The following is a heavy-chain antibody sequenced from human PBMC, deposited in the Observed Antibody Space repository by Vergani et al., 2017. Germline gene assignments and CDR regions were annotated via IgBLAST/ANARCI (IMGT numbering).Heavy chain of an antibody. J-gene: IGHJ3*02. V-gene: IGHV4-31*03. D-gene: IGHD3-3*01. CDR3: ARTGSVLRFLEWSGGAFDI. Sequence: QVQLQESGPGLVKPSQTLSLTCTVSGGSISSGGYYWSWIRQHPGKGLEWIGYIYYSGSTYYNPSLKSRVTISVDTSKNQFSLKLSSVTAADTAVYYCARTGSVLRFLEWSGGAFDIWGQGTMVTVSS. CDR2: IYYSGST. CDR1: GGSISSGGYY.